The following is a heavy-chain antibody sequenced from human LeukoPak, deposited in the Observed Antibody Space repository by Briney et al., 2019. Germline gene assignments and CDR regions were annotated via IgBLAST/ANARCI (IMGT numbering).Heavy chain of an antibody. D-gene: IGHD3-16*01. J-gene: IGHJ5*02. V-gene: IGHV4-59*01. CDR1: GRSFSGYY. CDR2: IYYSGST. Sequence: SETLSLTCAVYGRSFSGYYWSWIRQPPGKGLEWIGYIYYSGSTNYNPSLKSRVTISVDTSKNQFSLKLSSVTAADTAVYYCASTDRFGSTFGEYNWFDPWGQGTLVTVSS. CDR3: ASTDRFGSTFGEYNWFDP.